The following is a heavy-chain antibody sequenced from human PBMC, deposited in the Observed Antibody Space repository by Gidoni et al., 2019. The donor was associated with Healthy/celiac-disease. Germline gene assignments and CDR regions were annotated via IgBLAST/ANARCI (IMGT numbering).Heavy chain of an antibody. CDR3: ARGEGSSWFIENWFDP. CDR2: IYYSGST. J-gene: IGHJ5*02. V-gene: IGHV4-59*01. Sequence: QVQLQESGPGLVKPSETLSLTCTVSGGSISSYYWSWLRQPTGKGLEWIGYIYYSGSTNYNPSLKSRVTISVDTSKNQFSLKLSSVTAADTAVYYCARGEGSSWFIENWFDPWGQGTLVTVSS. D-gene: IGHD6-13*01. CDR1: GGSISSYY.